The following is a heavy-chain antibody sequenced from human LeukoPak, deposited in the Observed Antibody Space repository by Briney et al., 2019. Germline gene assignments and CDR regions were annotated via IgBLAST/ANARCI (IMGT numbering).Heavy chain of an antibody. D-gene: IGHD6-19*01. CDR1: GFTFSSYA. V-gene: IGHV3-23*01. J-gene: IGHJ5*02. CDR2: ISGSGGST. CDR3: AKGQQWLVRGDWLDP. Sequence: GGSLRLSCAASGFTFSSYAMSWVRQAPGKGLEWVSAISGSGGSTYYADSVKGRFTISRDNSKTTLYLQMNSLRAEDTAVYYCAKGQQWLVRGDWLDPWGQGTLVTVSS.